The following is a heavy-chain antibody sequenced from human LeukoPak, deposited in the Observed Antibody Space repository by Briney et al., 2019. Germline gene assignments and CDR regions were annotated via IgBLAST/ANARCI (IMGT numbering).Heavy chain of an antibody. CDR2: ISWNSGSI. CDR1: GFTFDDYA. CDR3: AKGRLYIHNPDAFGI. Sequence: SGGSLRLSCAASGFTFDDYAMHWVRQAPGKGLEWVSGISWNSGSIVYADSVKGRFTISRDNAKNSLYLQMNSLRAEDTALYYCAKGRLYIHNPDAFGIWGQGTMVTVSS. J-gene: IGHJ3*02. V-gene: IGHV3-9*01. D-gene: IGHD1-14*01.